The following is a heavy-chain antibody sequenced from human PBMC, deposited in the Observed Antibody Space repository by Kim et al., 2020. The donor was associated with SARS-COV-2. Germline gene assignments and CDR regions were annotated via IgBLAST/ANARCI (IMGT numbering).Heavy chain of an antibody. J-gene: IGHJ4*02. Sequence: DPSLQSRGTLSVNTSKNQFSLKLSSVTAADTAVYYCARRPIAAAGTGDYWGQGTLVTVSS. D-gene: IGHD6-13*01. CDR3: ARRPIAAAGTGDY. V-gene: IGHV4-39*01.